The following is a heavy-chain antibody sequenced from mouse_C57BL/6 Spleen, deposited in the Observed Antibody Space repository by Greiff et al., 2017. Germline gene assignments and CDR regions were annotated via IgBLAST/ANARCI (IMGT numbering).Heavy chain of an antibody. CDR1: GYTFTDYN. CDR2: INPNNGGT. CDR3: ARHYDYEDFDY. Sequence: EVKLMESGPELVKPGASVKMSCKASGYTFTDYNMHWVKQSHGKSLEWIGYINPNNGGTSYNQKFKGKATLTVNKSSSTAYMELRSLTSEDSAVYYWARHYDYEDFDYWGQGTTLTVSS. J-gene: IGHJ2*01. D-gene: IGHD2-4*01. V-gene: IGHV1-22*01.